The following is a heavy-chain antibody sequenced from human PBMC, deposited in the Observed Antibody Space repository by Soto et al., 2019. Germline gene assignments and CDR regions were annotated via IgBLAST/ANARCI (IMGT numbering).Heavy chain of an antibody. CDR3: TKDRVPDGIYSFDC. CDR2: IDLSGTTT. Sequence: PGAPLRLSFEASVFSFSDNSMKWVRQAPGKGLEWVSFIDLSGTTTYYRDSVKGRFTIFKDKSMNTVYLQMNSLTVEDAAVYYCTKDRVPDGIYSFDCWGQGALVTVSS. V-gene: IGHV3-23*03. J-gene: IGHJ4*02. D-gene: IGHD2-15*01. CDR1: VFSFSDNS.